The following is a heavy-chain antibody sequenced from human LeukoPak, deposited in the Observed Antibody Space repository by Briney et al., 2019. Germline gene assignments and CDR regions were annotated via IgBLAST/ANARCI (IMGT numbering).Heavy chain of an antibody. CDR1: GFTFSSYS. V-gene: IGHV3-48*04. D-gene: IGHD3-16*01. CDR3: RTDMLGDTDY. Sequence: PGGSLRLSCAASGFTFSSYSMNWVRQAPGKGLEWVSYISSSSSTIYYADSVKGRFTISRDNAKNSLYLQMNSLTVEDTGVYYCRTDMLGDTDYWGQGTLVTVSS. CDR2: ISSSSSTI. J-gene: IGHJ4*02.